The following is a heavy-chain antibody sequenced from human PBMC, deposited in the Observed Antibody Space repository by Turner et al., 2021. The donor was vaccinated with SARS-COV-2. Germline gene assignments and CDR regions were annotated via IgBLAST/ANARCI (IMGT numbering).Heavy chain of an antibody. V-gene: IGHV1-69*08. Sequence: QVQLVQSGAEVMKPGSSVKVSCKASGGTFSSYSISWVRQAPGQGLEWMGRIIPILGIANYAQRFQGRVTITADKSTSTAYMELSSLRSEDTAVYYCARDDSSGYYSGAFDIWGQGTMVTVSS. D-gene: IGHD3-22*01. J-gene: IGHJ3*02. CDR3: ARDDSSGYYSGAFDI. CDR2: IIPILGIA. CDR1: GGTFSSYS.